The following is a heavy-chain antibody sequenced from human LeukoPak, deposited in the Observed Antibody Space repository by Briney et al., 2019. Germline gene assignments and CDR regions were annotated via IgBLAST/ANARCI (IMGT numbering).Heavy chain of an antibody. J-gene: IGHJ6*02. Sequence: SETLSLTCTVSGGSISSYYWSWIRQPPGKGLEWIGYIYYSGSTNYNPSLKSRVTISVDTSKNQFSLKLSSVTAADTAVYYCARYSSYYYYGMDVWGQGTTVTVSS. V-gene: IGHV4-59*08. CDR3: ARYSSYYYYGMDV. CDR1: GGSISSYY. CDR2: IYYSGST. D-gene: IGHD5-18*01.